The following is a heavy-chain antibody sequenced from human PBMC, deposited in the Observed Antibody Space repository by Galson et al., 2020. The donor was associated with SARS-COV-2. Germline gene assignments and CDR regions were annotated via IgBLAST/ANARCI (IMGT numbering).Heavy chain of an antibody. CDR3: ARDRILRYFDWQYFDL. V-gene: IGHV4-39*07. J-gene: IGHJ2*01. Sequence: ASETLSLTCTVSGGSLSSSTSHWGWIRQPPGKGLEWIGRIYYSWSTYYNPSLESRVTISVDTSKNQVSLKLSSVTAADTAVYYCARDRILRYFDWQYFDLWGRGTLVTVSS. CDR2: IYYSWST. CDR1: GGSLSSSTSH. D-gene: IGHD3-9*01.